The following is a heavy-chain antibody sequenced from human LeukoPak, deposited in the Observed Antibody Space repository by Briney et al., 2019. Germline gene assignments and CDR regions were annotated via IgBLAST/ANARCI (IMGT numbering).Heavy chain of an antibody. CDR1: GGSISSYY. J-gene: IGHJ3*02. Sequence: SETLSLTCTVSGGSISSYYWSWIRQPAGKGLEWIGRIYTSGSTNYNPSLKSRVTMSVDTSKNQFSLELSSVTAADTAVYYCASAQLFRDAFDIWGQGTMVTVSS. CDR3: ASAQLFRDAFDI. V-gene: IGHV4-4*07. D-gene: IGHD3-10*01. CDR2: IYTSGST.